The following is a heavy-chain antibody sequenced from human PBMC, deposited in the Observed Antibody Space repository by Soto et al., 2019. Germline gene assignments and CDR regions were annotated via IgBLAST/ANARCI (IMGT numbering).Heavy chain of an antibody. CDR2: IIPILGIA. J-gene: IGHJ4*02. V-gene: IGHV1-69*10. Sequence: ASVKVSCKASGGTFSSYAISWVRQAPGQGLEWMGGIIPILGIANYAQKFQGRVTITADKSTSTAYMELSSLRSEDTAVYYCARSGGPYPYCSGGSCYWPDYWGQGTLVTVSS. CDR3: ARSGGPYPYCSGGSCYWPDY. D-gene: IGHD2-15*01. CDR1: GGTFSSYA.